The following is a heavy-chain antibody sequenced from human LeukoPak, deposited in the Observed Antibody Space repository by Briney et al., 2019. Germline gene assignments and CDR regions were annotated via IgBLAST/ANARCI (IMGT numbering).Heavy chain of an antibody. CDR1: GFTFSSYG. J-gene: IGHJ3*02. CDR3: MVRGVIIGKYDAFDI. V-gene: IGHV3-30*02. CDR2: IRYDGSNK. Sequence: GGSLRLSCAASGFTFSSYGMHWVSQAPGKGLEWVAFIRYDGSNKYYADSVKGRFTISRDNSKNTLYLQMNSLRAEDTAVYYAMVRGVIIGKYDAFDIWGQGTMVTVSS. D-gene: IGHD3-10*01.